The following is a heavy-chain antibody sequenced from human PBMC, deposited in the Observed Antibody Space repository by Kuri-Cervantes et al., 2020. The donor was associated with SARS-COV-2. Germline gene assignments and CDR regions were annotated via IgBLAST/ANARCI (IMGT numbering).Heavy chain of an antibody. Sequence: GESLKISCAASGFTFSSYWMSWVRQAPGKGLEWVAFIRYDGSKKHYADSVKDRFTISRDNSKSTLYLQMNNLRTEDSAVYYCANSYYDTTTVPRLDYWGQGTLVTVSS. D-gene: IGHD2/OR15-2a*01. CDR3: ANSYYDTTTVPRLDY. V-gene: IGHV3-30*02. CDR1: GFTFSSYW. J-gene: IGHJ4*02. CDR2: IRYDGSKK.